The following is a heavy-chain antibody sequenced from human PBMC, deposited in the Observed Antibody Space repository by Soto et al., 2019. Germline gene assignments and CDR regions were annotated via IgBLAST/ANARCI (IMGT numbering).Heavy chain of an antibody. D-gene: IGHD6-6*01. CDR1: GGSISSGGYY. V-gene: IGHV4-31*03. Sequence: QVQLQESGPGLVKPSQTLSLTCTVSGGSISSGGYYWSWIRQHPGKGLEWIGYIYYSGSTYYNPSLKSRGTISVDTSKNQFSLKLSSVTAADTAVYYCARDFAEYSSSSYFDYWGQGTLVTVSS. CDR2: IYYSGST. J-gene: IGHJ4*02. CDR3: ARDFAEYSSSSYFDY.